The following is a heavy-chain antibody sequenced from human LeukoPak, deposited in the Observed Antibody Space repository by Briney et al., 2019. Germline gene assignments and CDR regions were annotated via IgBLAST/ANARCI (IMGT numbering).Heavy chain of an antibody. CDR1: GFTFGNAW. D-gene: IGHD5-18*01. Sequence: GGSLRLSCAASGFTFGNAWMSWVRQAPGKGLEWDGRIKSKTDGGTTDYAAPVKGRFTISRDDSKNTLYLQMNSLKTEDTAVYYCTTRGYSYGDYWGQGTLVTVSS. V-gene: IGHV3-15*01. J-gene: IGHJ4*02. CDR2: IKSKTDGGTT. CDR3: TTRGYSYGDY.